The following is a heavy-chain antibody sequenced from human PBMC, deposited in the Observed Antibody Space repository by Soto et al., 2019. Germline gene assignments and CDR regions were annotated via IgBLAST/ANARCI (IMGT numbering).Heavy chain of an antibody. V-gene: IGHV3-7*01. CDR1: GYTFRTYW. D-gene: IGHD2-2*01. Sequence: EVQLVESGGGLVQPGGSLRLSCEASGYTFRTYWMSWVRQAPGKGLEWVATIKQDGSEKYYVDSVRGRFTISRDNAESSLYRQMSSLTAEDTAVYYCVRGCGRSSCPYYLDVWGKATTVIVSS. J-gene: IGHJ6*03. CDR3: VRGCGRSSCPYYLDV. CDR2: IKQDGSEK.